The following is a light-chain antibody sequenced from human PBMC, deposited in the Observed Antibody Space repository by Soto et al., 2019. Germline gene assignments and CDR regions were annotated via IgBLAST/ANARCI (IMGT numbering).Light chain of an antibody. CDR2: VAS. CDR3: QQYGSSPIT. V-gene: IGKV3-20*01. J-gene: IGKJ5*01. CDR1: QSVSSNY. Sequence: EIVLTQSPGTLSLSPGERATLSCRASQSVSSNYLAWYQQKPGQAPRVLIYVASSRATGIPDRFSGSGSGIDFTLTISRLEPEDFAVYYCQQYGSSPITFGQGTRLEIK.